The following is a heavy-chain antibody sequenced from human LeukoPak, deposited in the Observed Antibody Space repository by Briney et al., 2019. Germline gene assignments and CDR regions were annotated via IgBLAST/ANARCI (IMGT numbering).Heavy chain of an antibody. CDR1: GFTFSSYG. Sequence: TGGSLRLSCAASGFTFSSYGMHWVRQAPGKGLEWVAVISYDGSNKYYADSVKGRFTISRDNSKNTLYLQMNSLRAEDTAVYYCAKISKYSSSFYWGQGTLVTVSS. D-gene: IGHD6-13*01. V-gene: IGHV3-30*18. CDR3: AKISKYSSSFY. J-gene: IGHJ4*02. CDR2: ISYDGSNK.